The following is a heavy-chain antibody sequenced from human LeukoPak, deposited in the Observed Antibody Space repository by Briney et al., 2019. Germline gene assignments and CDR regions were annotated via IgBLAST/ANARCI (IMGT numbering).Heavy chain of an antibody. CDR1: GGSFSGYY. V-gene: IGHV4-34*01. D-gene: IGHD3-10*01. J-gene: IGHJ4*02. Sequence: PSETLSLTCAVYGGSFSGYYWSWIRQPPGKGLEWIGEINHSGSTNYNPSLESRVTISVDTSKNQFSLKLSSVTAADTAVYYCARAPGITMVRGVITRGDFDYWGQGTLVTVSS. CDR3: ARAPGITMVRGVITRGDFDY. CDR2: INHSGST.